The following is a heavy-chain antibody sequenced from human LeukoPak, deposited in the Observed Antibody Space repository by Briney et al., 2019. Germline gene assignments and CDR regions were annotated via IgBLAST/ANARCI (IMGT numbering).Heavy chain of an antibody. Sequence: SETLSPTCTVSGGSISSSSYYWGWIRQPPGKGLEWIGSIYYSGSTHYNPSLKSRVTISVDTSKNQFSLKLNSVTAADTALYYCARHSSGWIYYFDYWGKGTLVTVSS. CDR3: ARHSSGWIYYFDY. V-gene: IGHV4-39*01. CDR2: IYYSGST. J-gene: IGHJ4*02. D-gene: IGHD6-19*01. CDR1: GGSISSSSYY.